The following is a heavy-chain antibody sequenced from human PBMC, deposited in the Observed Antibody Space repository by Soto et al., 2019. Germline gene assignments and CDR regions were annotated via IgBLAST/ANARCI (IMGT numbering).Heavy chain of an antibody. D-gene: IGHD5-18*01. CDR2: IYYSGST. CDR1: GGSISSYY. CDR3: ARVRYSYGYDFDY. Sequence: QVQLQESGPGLVKPSETLSLTCTVSGGSISSYYWSWIRQPPGKGLEWIGYIYYSGSTNYNPSLKSRVTISVDTSKNQFSLKLSSVTAAGTAVYYCARVRYSYGYDFDYWGQGTLVTVSS. J-gene: IGHJ4*02. V-gene: IGHV4-59*01.